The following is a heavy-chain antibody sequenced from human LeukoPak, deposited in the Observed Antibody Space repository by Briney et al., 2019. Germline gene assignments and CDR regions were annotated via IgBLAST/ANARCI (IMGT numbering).Heavy chain of an antibody. CDR1: GYTFTGYF. J-gene: IGHJ6*03. V-gene: IGHV1-2*02. CDR3: ARDGIVVVPAAIHYYRDV. Sequence: GASVKLSCKASGYTFTGYFMHWVRQAPGQGLEWMGWINPNSGDTNYAQKFQGRVTITRDTSIRTDYMELSRLRSDDTAVYYCARDGIVVVPAAIHYYRDVWGKGTTVTVSS. CDR2: INPNSGDT. D-gene: IGHD2-2*01.